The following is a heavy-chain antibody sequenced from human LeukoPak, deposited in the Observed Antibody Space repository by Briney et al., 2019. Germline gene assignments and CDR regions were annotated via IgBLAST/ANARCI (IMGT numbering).Heavy chain of an antibody. J-gene: IGHJ3*02. V-gene: IGHV3-53*01. CDR3: ARGFAYYDILTGSSQSGAFDI. Sequence: GGSLRLSCAASGFTVSSNYTSWVRQAPGKGLEWVSVIYSGGSTYYADSVKGRFTISRDNSKNTLYLQMNSLRAEDTAVYYCARGFAYYDILTGSSQSGAFDIWGQGTMVTVSS. CDR1: GFTVSSNY. D-gene: IGHD3-9*01. CDR2: IYSGGST.